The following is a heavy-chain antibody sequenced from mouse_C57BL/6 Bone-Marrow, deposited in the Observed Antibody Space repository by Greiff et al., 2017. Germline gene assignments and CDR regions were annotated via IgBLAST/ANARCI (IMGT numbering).Heavy chain of an antibody. J-gene: IGHJ3*01. CDR3: TTWENYDYDVAFAY. V-gene: IGHV14-4*01. CDR1: GFNIKDDY. CDR2: IDPENGDT. D-gene: IGHD2-4*01. Sequence: VQLQQSGAELVRPGASVKLSCTASGFNIKDDYMHWVKQRPEQGLEWIGWIDPENGDTAYASKFQGLATISADTSSNTAYLQLSSLKYEDTAVYYCTTWENYDYDVAFAYWGQGTLVTVSA.